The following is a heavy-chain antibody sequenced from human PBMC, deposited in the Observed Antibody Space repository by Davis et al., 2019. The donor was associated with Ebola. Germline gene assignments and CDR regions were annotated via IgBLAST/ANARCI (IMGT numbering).Heavy chain of an antibody. V-gene: IGHV4-39*01. J-gene: IGHJ5*02. CDR2: IYYSGST. D-gene: IGHD3-3*01. CDR1: GGSISSSSYY. Sequence: SETLSLTCTVSGGSISSSSYYWGWIRQPPGKGLEWIGSIYYSGSTYYNPSLKSRVTISVDTSKNQFSLKLSSVTAADTAVYYCARSPPVLRFLEWLFDPWGQGTLVTVSS. CDR3: ARSPPVLRFLEWLFDP.